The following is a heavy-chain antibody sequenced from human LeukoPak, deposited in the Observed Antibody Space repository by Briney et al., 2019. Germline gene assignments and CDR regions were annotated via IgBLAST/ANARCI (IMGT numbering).Heavy chain of an antibody. J-gene: IGHJ6*03. CDR3: ARVTTAGSYYMDV. V-gene: IGHV4-38-2*02. CDR1: GDSISSAHF. Sequence: PSETLSLTCSVSGDSISSAHFWGWIRQPPGKGLEWIGSIYHSGSTHYNPSLKSRVIISVDTSKNQFSLKLSSVTAADTAVYSCARVTTAGSYYMDVWGTGTTVTVSS. D-gene: IGHD6-19*01. CDR2: IYHSGST.